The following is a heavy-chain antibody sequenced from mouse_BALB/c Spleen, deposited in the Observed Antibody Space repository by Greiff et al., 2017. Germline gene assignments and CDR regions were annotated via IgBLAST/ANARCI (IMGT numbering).Heavy chain of an antibody. V-gene: IGHV1-69*02. CDR1: GYTFTSYW. Sequence: QVQLQQPGAELVKPGASVKLSCKASGYTFTSYWMHWVKQRPGQGLEWIGEIDPSDSYTNYNQKFKGKATLTVDKSSSTAYMQLSSLTSEDSAVYYCARRDYGSSYAMDYWGQGTSVTVSS. D-gene: IGHD1-1*01. J-gene: IGHJ4*01. CDR2: IDPSDSYT. CDR3: ARRDYGSSYAMDY.